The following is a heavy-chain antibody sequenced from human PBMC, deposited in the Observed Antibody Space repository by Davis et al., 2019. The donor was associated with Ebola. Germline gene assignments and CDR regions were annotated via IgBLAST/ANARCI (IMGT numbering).Heavy chain of an antibody. V-gene: IGHV4-34*01. CDR3: ASSVFGVVIPTFYFDY. CDR1: GGSFSGYS. CDR2: IYYSGNT. D-gene: IGHD3-3*01. Sequence: SETLSLTCAVYGGSFSGYSWTWIRQPPGKGLEWIGTIYYSGNTYYNPSLKSRVTISVDTSKNQFSLKLSSVTAADTAVYFCASSVFGVVIPTFYFDYWGRGTPVIVSS. J-gene: IGHJ4*02.